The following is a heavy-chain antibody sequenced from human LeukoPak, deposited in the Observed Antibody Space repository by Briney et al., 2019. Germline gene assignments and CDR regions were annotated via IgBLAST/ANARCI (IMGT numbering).Heavy chain of an antibody. CDR3: AREAAAGSGWFDP. CDR1: GGTFSSYA. CDR2: IIPIFGTA. D-gene: IGHD6-13*01. J-gene: IGHJ5*02. V-gene: IGHV1-69*13. Sequence: SVKVSCKASGGTFSSYAISWVRQAPGQGLEWMGGIIPIFGTANYAQKFQGGVTITADESTSTAYMELSSLRSEDTAVYYCAREAAAGSGWFDPWGQGTLVAVSS.